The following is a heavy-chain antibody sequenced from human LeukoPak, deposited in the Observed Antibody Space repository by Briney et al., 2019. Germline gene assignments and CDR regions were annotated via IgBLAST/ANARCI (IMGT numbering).Heavy chain of an antibody. V-gene: IGHV4-39*07. D-gene: IGHD2-2*02. CDR3: ARLVVPAATPYYYYYMDV. J-gene: IGHJ6*03. CDR1: GGSISSSSYY. Sequence: SETLSLTCTVSGGSISSSSYYWGWIRQPPGKGLEWIGSIYYSGSTNYNPSLKSRVTISVDTSKNQFSLKLSSVTAADTAVYSCARLVVPAATPYYYYYMDVWGKGTTVTISS. CDR2: IYYSGST.